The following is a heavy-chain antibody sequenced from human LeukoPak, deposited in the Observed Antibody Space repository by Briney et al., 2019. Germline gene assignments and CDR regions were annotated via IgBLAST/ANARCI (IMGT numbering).Heavy chain of an antibody. CDR3: ARASTYYYDRAFDY. J-gene: IGHJ4*02. D-gene: IGHD3-22*01. CDR1: GFTVSSNY. Sequence: GGSLRLSCAASGFTVSSNYMSWVRRAPGKGLEWVSVIYSSGSTYYADSVKGRFTISRDNSKNTLYLQMNSLRAEDTAVYYCARASTYYYDRAFDYWGQGTLVTVSS. V-gene: IGHV3-53*01. CDR2: IYSSGST.